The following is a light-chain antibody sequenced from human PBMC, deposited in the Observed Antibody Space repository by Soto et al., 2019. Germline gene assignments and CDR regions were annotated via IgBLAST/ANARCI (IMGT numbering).Light chain of an antibody. V-gene: IGLV1-40*01. CDR2: GNS. Sequence: QPVLTQPPSVSGAPGQRVTISCTGSGAGYDVHWYQQLPGTAPKLLIYGNSNRPSGVPDRFSGSKSGTSASLAITGLQAEDEADYYCQSYDSSLSGSVFGGGTKLTVL. J-gene: IGLJ2*01. CDR1: GAGYD. CDR3: QSYDSSLSGSV.